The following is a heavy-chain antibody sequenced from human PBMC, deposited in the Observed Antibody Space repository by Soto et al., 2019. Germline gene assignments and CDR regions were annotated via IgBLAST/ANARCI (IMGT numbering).Heavy chain of an antibody. V-gene: IGHV2-5*02. CDR1: GFSLSTSGVG. CDR2: IYWDDDK. D-gene: IGHD6-19*01. Sequence: QITLKESGPTLMKPTQTLTLTCTFSGFSLSTSGVGVGWIRQPPGEALEWLALIYWDDDKRYSPSLKSRLTIPKDTSKNQVVLTMTNMDPVDTATYYCARDSSGWYGFDYWGQGTLVTVSS. CDR3: ARDSSGWYGFDY. J-gene: IGHJ4*02.